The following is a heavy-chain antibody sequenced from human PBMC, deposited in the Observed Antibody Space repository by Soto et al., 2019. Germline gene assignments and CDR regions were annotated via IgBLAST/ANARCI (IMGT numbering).Heavy chain of an antibody. CDR1: GASLNSSY. D-gene: IGHD3-16*01. CDR2: VYYAGAT. Sequence: TSQTLSLTCTVSGASLNSSYWAWLRQPPGKGLEWIGYVYYAGATNYSPSLESRVTISPDTSRNQFSLKLRTVTAADTAVYYCARVMRDWGTYYYYYGMDVWGQGTTVTVSS. V-gene: IGHV4-59*01. CDR3: ARVMRDWGTYYYYYGMDV. J-gene: IGHJ6*02.